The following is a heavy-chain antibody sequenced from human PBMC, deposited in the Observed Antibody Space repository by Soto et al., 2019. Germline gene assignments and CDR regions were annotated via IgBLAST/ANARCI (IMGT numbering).Heavy chain of an antibody. CDR1: GGSISSGDYY. CDR3: ARVYYDSSGYLDY. D-gene: IGHD3-22*01. J-gene: IGHJ4*02. Sequence: PSETLSLTCTVSGGSISSGDYYWSWIRQPPGKGLEWIGYIYYSGSTNYNPSLKSRVTISVDTSKNQFSLKLSSVTAADTAVYYCARVYYDSSGYLDYWGQGTLVTVSS. V-gene: IGHV4-61*08. CDR2: IYYSGST.